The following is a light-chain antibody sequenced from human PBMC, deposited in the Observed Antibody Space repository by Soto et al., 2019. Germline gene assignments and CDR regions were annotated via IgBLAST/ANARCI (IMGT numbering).Light chain of an antibody. Sequence: NFMLTQPHSVSESPGKTVTISCTRSSGSIASNYEQWSQQRPGSAPTTVIYEDNQRPSGVPGRFSGSIDSSSNSASLTISGLRTEDEADYYCQSYDSGAVVFGGGTKVTVL. CDR3: QSYDSGAVV. CDR2: EDN. J-gene: IGLJ2*01. CDR1: SGSIASNY. V-gene: IGLV6-57*04.